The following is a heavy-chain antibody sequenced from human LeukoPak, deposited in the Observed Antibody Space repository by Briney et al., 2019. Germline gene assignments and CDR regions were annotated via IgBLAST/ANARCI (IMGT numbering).Heavy chain of an antibody. Sequence: GASVKVSCKASGYSFTDYYIHWVRQAPGQGPEWMGWVNPSGGATKYAQKFQDRVTMTRDTSISTAYLELSGLTSDDTAVYYCATYTSAIQYILYWGLGALVTVSS. CDR3: ATYTSAIQYILY. CDR1: GYSFTDYY. J-gene: IGHJ4*02. CDR2: VNPSGGAT. V-gene: IGHV1-2*02. D-gene: IGHD6-19*01.